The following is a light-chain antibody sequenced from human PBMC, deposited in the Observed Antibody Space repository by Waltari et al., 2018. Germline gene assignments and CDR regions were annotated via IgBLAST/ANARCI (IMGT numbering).Light chain of an antibody. CDR3: QSYDSSLSGSV. CDR2: ANS. Sequence: QSVLTQPPSVSGAPGQRVTISCTGRSSNIGAGYDGHWYQQLPGTAPKLLVYANSNRPSGVPDRFSASKSGTSASLAITGLQAEDEADYYCQSYDSSLSGSVFGGGTRLTVL. CDR1: SSNIGAGYD. J-gene: IGLJ3*02. V-gene: IGLV1-40*01.